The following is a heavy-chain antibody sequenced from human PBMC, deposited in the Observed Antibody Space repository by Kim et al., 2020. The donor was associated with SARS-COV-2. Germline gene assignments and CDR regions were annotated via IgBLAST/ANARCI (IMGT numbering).Heavy chain of an antibody. V-gene: IGHV3-23*01. D-gene: IGHD2-2*01. J-gene: IGHJ4*02. Sequence: DSVKGRFTSSRDSSKNTLYLQMVSLRVDDTALYYCARTRSCSSTSCYVDYWGQGTLVTVSS. CDR3: ARTRSCSSTSCYVDY.